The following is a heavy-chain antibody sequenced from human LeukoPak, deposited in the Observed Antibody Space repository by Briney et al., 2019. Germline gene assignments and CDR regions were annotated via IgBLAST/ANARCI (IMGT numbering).Heavy chain of an antibody. J-gene: IGHJ5*02. CDR3: ARRLRQNLFDP. CDR2: IYYSGSS. CDR1: GVSISSDY. Sequence: SETLSLTCTVSGVSISSDYWSWIRLPPGKGLEWIGYIYYSGSSNYNPSLKSRITMSVDTSKNQFSLKLTSVTAADTAVYYCARRLRQNLFDPWGQGTLVTVSS. V-gene: IGHV4-59*08. D-gene: IGHD4-17*01.